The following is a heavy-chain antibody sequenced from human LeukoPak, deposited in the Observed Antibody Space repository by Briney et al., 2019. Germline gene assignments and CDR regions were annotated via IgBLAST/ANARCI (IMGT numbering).Heavy chain of an antibody. CDR3: ARVRQPVGATYYFDY. Sequence: PSETLSLTCTVSGYSISSGYYWGWIRQPPGKGLEWIGNIYHSGSTYYNPSLKSRVTISVDTSKNQFSLKLSSVTAADTAVYYCARVRQPVGATYYFDYWGQGTLVTVSS. CDR2: IYHSGST. D-gene: IGHD1-26*01. CDR1: GYSISSGYY. V-gene: IGHV4-38-2*02. J-gene: IGHJ4*02.